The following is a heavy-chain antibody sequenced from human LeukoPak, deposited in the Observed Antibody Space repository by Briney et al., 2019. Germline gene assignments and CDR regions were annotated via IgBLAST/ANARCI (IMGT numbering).Heavy chain of an antibody. CDR2: ISAYNGDT. CDR3: ARGQLSYYYDSSGYFSAEYSQH. J-gene: IGHJ1*01. CDR1: GYTFTSYG. V-gene: IGHV1-18*01. D-gene: IGHD3-22*01. Sequence: GASVKVSCKASGYTFTSYGISWVRQAPGQGLEWMGWISAYNGDTNYAQKLQGRVTMTTDTSTSTAYMELRSLRSDDTAVYYCARGQLSYYYDSSGYFSAEYSQHWGQGTLVTVSS.